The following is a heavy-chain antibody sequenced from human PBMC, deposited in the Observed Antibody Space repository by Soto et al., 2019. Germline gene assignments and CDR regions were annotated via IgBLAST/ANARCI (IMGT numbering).Heavy chain of an antibody. CDR1: GLPFSSYW. J-gene: IGHJ4*02. V-gene: IGHV3-74*01. CDR2: INSDGSST. Sequence: GGSLRLSCVVSGLPFSSYWMHWVRQAPGKGLVWVSRINSDGSSTRYADSVKGRFTISRDNAKNTLYLQMNSLRAEDTSVYYCARDLGATGDYWGQGTLVTVSS. D-gene: IGHD1-26*01. CDR3: ARDLGATGDY.